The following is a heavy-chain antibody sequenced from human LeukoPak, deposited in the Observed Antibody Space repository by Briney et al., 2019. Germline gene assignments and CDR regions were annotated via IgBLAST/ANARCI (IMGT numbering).Heavy chain of an antibody. D-gene: IGHD3-10*01. J-gene: IGHJ6*03. CDR2: GSPYNGNT. Sequence: GASVKVSCKASGYTFTTYGISWVRQAPGQGLEWMGWGSPYNGNTNYAQKLQGRVTMTTDTSTSTAYMELRSLRSDDTAVYYCARATGSGSYPYYMDVWGKGTTVTISS. V-gene: IGHV1-18*01. CDR1: GYTFTTYG. CDR3: ARATGSGSYPYYMDV.